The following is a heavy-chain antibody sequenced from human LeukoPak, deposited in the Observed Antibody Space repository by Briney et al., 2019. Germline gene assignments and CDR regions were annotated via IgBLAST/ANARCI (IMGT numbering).Heavy chain of an antibody. CDR2: ISASGGST. J-gene: IGHJ5*02. CDR3: ARGQYYYDSSGLDP. Sequence: GGSLRLSCAASGFTFSSFAMSWVRQAPGKGLEWISVISASGGSTYYADSVKGRLTISRDNSKNTLHLQMNSLRAEDTAVYYCARGQYYYDSSGLDPWGQGTLVTVSS. V-gene: IGHV3-23*01. D-gene: IGHD3-22*01. CDR1: GFTFSSFA.